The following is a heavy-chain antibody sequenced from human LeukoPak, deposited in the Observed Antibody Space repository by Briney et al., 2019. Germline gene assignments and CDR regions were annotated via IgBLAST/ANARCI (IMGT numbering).Heavy chain of an antibody. D-gene: IGHD3-3*01. V-gene: IGHV4-38-2*02. CDR2: IYHSGST. CDR3: ARVQYYDFWSGYYPRDWFDP. CDR1: GYSISSGYY. Sequence: SETLSLTCTVSGYSISSGYYWGWIRQPPGKGLEWIGSIYHSGSTYYNSSLKSRVTISVDTSKNQFSLKLSSVTAADTAVYYCARVQYYDFWSGYYPRDWFDPWGQGTLVTVSS. J-gene: IGHJ5*02.